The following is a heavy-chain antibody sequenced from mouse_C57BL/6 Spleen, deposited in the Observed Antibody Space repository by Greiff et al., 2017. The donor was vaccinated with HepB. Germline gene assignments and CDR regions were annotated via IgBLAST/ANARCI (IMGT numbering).Heavy chain of an antibody. CDR3: AREFYDGYHYAMDY. J-gene: IGHJ4*01. CDR2: INPNNGGT. Sequence: EVQLQQSGPELVKPGASVKISCKASGYTFTDYYMNWVKQSHGKSLEWIGDINPNNGGTSYNQKFKGKATLTVDKSSSTAYMELRSLTSEDSAVYYCAREFYDGYHYAMDYWGQGTSVTVSS. CDR1: GYTFTDYY. D-gene: IGHD2-3*01. V-gene: IGHV1-26*01.